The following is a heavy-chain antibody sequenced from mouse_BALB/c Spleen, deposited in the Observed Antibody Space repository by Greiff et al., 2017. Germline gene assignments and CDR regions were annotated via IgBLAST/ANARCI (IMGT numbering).Heavy chain of an antibody. D-gene: IGHD2-1*01. CDR3: ARWGGNRYWYFDV. CDR1: GFSLTGYG. J-gene: IGHJ1*01. V-gene: IGHV2-6-7*01. CDR2: IWGDGST. Sequence: QVQLKESGPGLVAPSQSLSITCTVSGFSLTGYGVNWVRQPPGKGLEWLGMIWGDGSTDYNSALKSRLSLSKDNSKSQVFLKMNSLQTDDTARYYCARWGGNRYWYFDVWGAGTTVTVSS.